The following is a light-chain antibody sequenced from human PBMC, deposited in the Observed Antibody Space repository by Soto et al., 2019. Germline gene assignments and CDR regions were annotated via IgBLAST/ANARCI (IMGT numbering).Light chain of an antibody. Sequence: QSVLTQPHSASGAPGQRVTISSSGSRSNIGSNAVSWYQQLPGKAPKLLIYANNQRPSGGPDRFSASKSGTSASLAISGLQSEDEADYYCAVWDDSQNGFFAFGTGTKLTVL. V-gene: IGLV1-44*01. J-gene: IGLJ1*01. CDR2: ANN. CDR3: AVWDDSQNGFFA. CDR1: RSNIGSNA.